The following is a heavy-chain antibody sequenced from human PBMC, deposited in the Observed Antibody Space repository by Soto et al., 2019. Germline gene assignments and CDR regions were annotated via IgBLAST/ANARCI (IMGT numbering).Heavy chain of an antibody. CDR3: ARGRYGDY. J-gene: IGHJ4*02. CDR1: GYTFTSYG. Sequence: QVHLVQSGAEVKKPGASVKVSCKASGYTFTSYGITWVRQAPGQGLEWMGWISAHNGNTDYAQKLQGRVIVTRHTSTSTAYMELRSLISDYTAVYYCARGRYGDYWGQGALVTVSS. CDR2: ISAHNGNT. D-gene: IGHD1-1*01. V-gene: IGHV1-18*01.